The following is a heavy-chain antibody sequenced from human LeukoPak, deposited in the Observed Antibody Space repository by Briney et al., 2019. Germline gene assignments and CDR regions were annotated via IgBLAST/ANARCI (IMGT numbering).Heavy chain of an antibody. CDR3: ARGTYGLFGYYYLLY. D-gene: IGHD3-22*01. V-gene: IGHV4-39*01. Sequence: SETLSLTCTVSGGSISSSSYYWGWIRQPPGKGLEWIGSIYYSGSTYYNASLKSQVSISIDTSKNQFSLRLTSVTAADTAVYYCARGTYGLFGYYYLLYWGQGTLVTVSS. CDR2: IYYSGST. J-gene: IGHJ4*02. CDR1: GGSISSSSYY.